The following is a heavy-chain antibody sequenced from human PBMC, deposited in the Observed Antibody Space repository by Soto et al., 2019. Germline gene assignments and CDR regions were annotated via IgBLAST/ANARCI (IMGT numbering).Heavy chain of an antibody. CDR2: ISGSGGST. V-gene: IGHV3-23*01. CDR1: GFTFSSYA. CDR3: AKADVGCSGGSCYLGGYYFDY. J-gene: IGHJ4*02. D-gene: IGHD2-15*01. Sequence: GGSLRLSCAASGFTFSSYAMSWVRQAPGKGLEWVSAISGSGGSTYYADSVKGRFTISRDNSKNTLYLQMNSLRAEDTAVYYCAKADVGCSGGSCYLGGYYFDYWGQGTLVTVSS.